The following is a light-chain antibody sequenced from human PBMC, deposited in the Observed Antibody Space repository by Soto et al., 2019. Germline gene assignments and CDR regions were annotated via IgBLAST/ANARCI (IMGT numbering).Light chain of an antibody. V-gene: IGKV3-11*01. Sequence: EIVLTQSPATLSLSPGERATLSCRASQSVKTFLLWYQHRPGQAPRVLIYDASTRAAGIPDRFSGSGSGTDFTLTISSLEPEDFAVYYCQQYGKLPITFGQGTRLEIK. J-gene: IGKJ5*01. CDR1: QSVKTF. CDR2: DAS. CDR3: QQYGKLPIT.